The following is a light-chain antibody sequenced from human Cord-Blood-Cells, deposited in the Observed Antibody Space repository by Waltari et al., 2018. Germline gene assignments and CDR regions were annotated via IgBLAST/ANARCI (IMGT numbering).Light chain of an antibody. V-gene: IGKV1-39*01. J-gene: IGKJ2*01. CDR2: AAS. CDR1: QSISSY. CDR3: QQSYRTPYT. Sequence: DIQMTQSPSSLSASVGDRVTITCRASQSISSYLNWYQQKPGKAPKLRIYAASSLQSGVPSRFSGSGSGTDFTLTISSLQPEDFATYYCQQSYRTPYTFGQGTQLEIK.